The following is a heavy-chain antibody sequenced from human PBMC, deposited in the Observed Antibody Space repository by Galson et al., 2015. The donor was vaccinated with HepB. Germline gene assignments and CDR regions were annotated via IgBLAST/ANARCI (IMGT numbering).Heavy chain of an antibody. CDR1: GGSISSDY. CDR2: IYYSGSA. Sequence: ETLSLTCTVSGGSISSDYWSWVRQPPGKRLEWIGYIYYSGSANYNPSLKSRVTISVDTSKNQFSLNLNSVTAADTAVYYCARDLGAADGFNWFDPWGQGTLVTVSS. J-gene: IGHJ5*02. D-gene: IGHD6-13*01. V-gene: IGHV4-59*01. CDR3: ARDLGAADGFNWFDP.